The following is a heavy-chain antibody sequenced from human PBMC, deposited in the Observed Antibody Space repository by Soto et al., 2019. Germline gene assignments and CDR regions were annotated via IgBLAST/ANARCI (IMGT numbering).Heavy chain of an antibody. CDR2: IIPVFGTA. CDR3: ARGDATKIVVTTYYGMDV. D-gene: IGHD4-17*01. V-gene: IGHV1-69*12. CDR1: GGSLSNYG. Sequence: QVQLVQSGAEVKKPGSSVKVSCKASGGSLSNYGISWVRQAPGQGLEWMGGIIPVFGTANYAQKFQGRVTITADASTSIVYMDVTSLTSEDTAVYYCARGDATKIVVTTYYGMDVWGQGTTVTVSS. J-gene: IGHJ6*02.